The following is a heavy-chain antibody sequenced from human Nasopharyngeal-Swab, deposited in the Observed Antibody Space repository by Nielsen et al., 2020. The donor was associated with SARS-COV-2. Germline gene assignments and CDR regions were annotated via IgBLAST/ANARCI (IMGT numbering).Heavy chain of an antibody. V-gene: IGHV1-46*01. CDR1: GYTFTSYY. CDR2: INPTDGST. Sequence: ASVKVYCKASGYTFTSYYLHWVRQAPGQGLEWMGIINPTDGSTSYAQKSEGRVTMTMVTSTSTVYMELNSLRSEDTAVYYCARVLPFRITGTSGMDVWGQGTTVTVSS. J-gene: IGHJ6*02. CDR3: ARVLPFRITGTSGMDV. D-gene: IGHD1-7*01.